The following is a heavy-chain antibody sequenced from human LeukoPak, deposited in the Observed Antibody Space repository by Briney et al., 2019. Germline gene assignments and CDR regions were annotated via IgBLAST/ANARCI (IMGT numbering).Heavy chain of an antibody. CDR1: GGSISSYY. Sequence: SETLSLTCTVSGGSISSYYWSWIRQPPGKGLEWIGYIYYSGSSNYNPSLKSRVTISVDTSKNQFSLKLSSVTAADTAVYYCAREADNYYDSSGYFYYFDYWGQGTLVTVSS. CDR2: IYYSGSS. D-gene: IGHD3-22*01. CDR3: AREADNYYDSSGYFYYFDY. J-gene: IGHJ4*02. V-gene: IGHV4-59*01.